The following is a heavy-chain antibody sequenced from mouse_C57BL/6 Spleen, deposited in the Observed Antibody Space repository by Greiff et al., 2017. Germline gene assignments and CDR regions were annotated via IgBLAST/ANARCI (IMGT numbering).Heavy chain of an antibody. Sequence: DVKLQESGGGLVKPGGSLKLSCAASGFTFSSYAMSWVRQTPEKRLEWVATISDGGSYTYYPDNVKGRFTISRDNAKNNLYLQMSHLKSEDTAMYYCAREGLTGGFDYWGQGTTLTVSS. D-gene: IGHD4-1*01. J-gene: IGHJ2*01. CDR1: GFTFSSYA. CDR2: ISDGGSYT. CDR3: AREGLTGGFDY. V-gene: IGHV5-4*01.